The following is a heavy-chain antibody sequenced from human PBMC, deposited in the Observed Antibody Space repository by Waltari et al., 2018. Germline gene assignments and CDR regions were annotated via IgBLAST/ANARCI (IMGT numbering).Heavy chain of an antibody. CDR2: MHYSGGS. V-gene: IGHV4-39*02. Sequence: QLQLQESGPRLLKPSETLSLTCTVSGCSISSHSYSWGWVRQPPGRGLEWIGSMHYSGGSFYNPSLKSRLTISLDTSENHFSLRLSSVTAADTAVYYCARNHRGPSDMVGYYYYFGIDVWGQGTTVTVSS. CDR1: GCSISSHSYS. D-gene: IGHD1-26*01. CDR3: ARNHRGPSDMVGYYYYFGIDV. J-gene: IGHJ6*02.